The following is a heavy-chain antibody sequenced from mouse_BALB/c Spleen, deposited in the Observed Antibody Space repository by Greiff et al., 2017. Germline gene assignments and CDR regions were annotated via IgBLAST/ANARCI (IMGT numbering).Heavy chain of an antibody. CDR1: GFDFSRYW. CDR3: ARLSTGWFAY. J-gene: IGHJ3*01. D-gene: IGHD4-1*02. CDR2: INPDSSTI. Sequence: EVKLMESGGGLVQPGGSLKLSCAASGFDFSRYWMSWVRQAPGKGLEWIGEINPDSSTINYTPSLKDKFIISRDNAKNTLYLQMSKVRSEDTALYYCARLSTGWFAYWGQGTLVTVSA. V-gene: IGHV4-1*02.